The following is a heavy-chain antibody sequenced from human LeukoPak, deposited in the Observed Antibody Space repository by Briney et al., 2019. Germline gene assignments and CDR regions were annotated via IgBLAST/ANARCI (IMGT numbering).Heavy chain of an antibody. J-gene: IGHJ5*02. D-gene: IGHD3-3*01. CDR1: GYTFTSYD. CDR2: MNPNSGNT. CDR3: ARGLKVRRTIFGVVSANEYNWFDP. Sequence: ASVKVSCKASGYTFTSYDINWVRQATGQGLEWMGWMNPNSGNTGYAQRFQGRVTMTRNTSISTAYMGLSSLRSEDTAVYYCARGLKVRRTIFGVVSANEYNWFDPWGQGTLVTVSS. V-gene: IGHV1-8*01.